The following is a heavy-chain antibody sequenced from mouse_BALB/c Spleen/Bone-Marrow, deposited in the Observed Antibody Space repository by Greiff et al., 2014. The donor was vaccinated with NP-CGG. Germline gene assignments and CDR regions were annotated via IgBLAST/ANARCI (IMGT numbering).Heavy chain of an antibody. Sequence: SGAELVKPGASVKLSCTASGFNIKETYMHWVKQRPEQGLEWIGRIDPANGNTKYDPKFQGKATITADTSSNTAYLQLSSLTSEDTAVYYCARWEYYAMDYWGQGTSVTVSS. CDR1: GFNIKETY. D-gene: IGHD4-1*01. J-gene: IGHJ4*01. CDR3: ARWEYYAMDY. V-gene: IGHV14-3*02. CDR2: IDPANGNT.